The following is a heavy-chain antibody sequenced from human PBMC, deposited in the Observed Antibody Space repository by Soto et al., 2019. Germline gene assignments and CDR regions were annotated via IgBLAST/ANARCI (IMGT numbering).Heavy chain of an antibody. D-gene: IGHD2-2*01. CDR3: ARGRDIVVVPAAIPWFDP. CDR2: INPNSGGA. V-gene: IGHV1-2*04. Sequence: ASVKVSCKASGYTFTGYYMHWVRQAPGQGLEWMGWINPNSGGANYAQKFQGWVTMTRDTSISTAYMELSRLRSDDTAVYYCARGRDIVVVPAAIPWFDPWGQGTLVTVSS. J-gene: IGHJ5*02. CDR1: GYTFTGYY.